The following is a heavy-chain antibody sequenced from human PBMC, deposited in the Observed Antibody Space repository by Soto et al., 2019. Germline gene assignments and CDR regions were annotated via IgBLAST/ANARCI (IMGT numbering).Heavy chain of an antibody. D-gene: IGHD1-26*01. Sequence: EVQLLESGGGLVQPGGYLRLSCAASGFTFSSYAMSWVRQAPGKGLEWVSAISGSGGSTYYADSVKGRFTISRDNSKNTLDLPMKRLRAEYTAVYYCAKGEWELPYGDYWGLGTLVTVSS. V-gene: IGHV3-23*01. CDR1: GFTFSSYA. CDR3: AKGEWELPYGDY. CDR2: ISGSGGST. J-gene: IGHJ4*02.